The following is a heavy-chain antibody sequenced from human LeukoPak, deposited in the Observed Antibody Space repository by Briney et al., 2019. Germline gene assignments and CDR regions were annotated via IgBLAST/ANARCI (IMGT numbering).Heavy chain of an antibody. CDR3: ARAQGYCSSTSCYSPSKSFDY. Sequence: SETLSLTCTVSAGSISSYYWSWIRQPAGKGLEWIGRIYTSGNTGYNPSLKSRVTMSVDTSKNQFSLKLSSVTAADTAVYYCARAQGYCSSTSCYSPSKSFDYWGQGTLVTVSS. CDR1: AGSISSYY. J-gene: IGHJ4*02. D-gene: IGHD2-2*01. V-gene: IGHV4-4*07. CDR2: IYTSGNT.